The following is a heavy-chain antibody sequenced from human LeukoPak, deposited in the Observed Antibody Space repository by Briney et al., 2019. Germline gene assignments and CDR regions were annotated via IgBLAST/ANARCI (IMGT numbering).Heavy chain of an antibody. CDR2: IFYRGST. J-gene: IGHJ5*01. CDR3: ARQVAIVEPTDPNWFDS. D-gene: IGHD1-26*01. CDR1: GDPIGRSSYY. V-gene: IGHV4-39*07. Sequence: SETLSLTCNVSGDPIGRSSYYWGQIRQTPEKGLEWSGSIFYRGSTSYPTSLKSRVIMSLGASKNQFSLRLTSVPAADTAVYYCARQVAIVEPTDPNWFDSWGQGTLVTVSS.